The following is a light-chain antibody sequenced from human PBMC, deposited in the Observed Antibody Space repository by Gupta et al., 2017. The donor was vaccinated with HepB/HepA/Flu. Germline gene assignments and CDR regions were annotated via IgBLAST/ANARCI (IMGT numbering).Light chain of an antibody. CDR3: QQYVSSPVT. CDR1: QTITSGY. CDR2: AAS. J-gene: IGKJ4*01. Sequence: DIVLQHSPGTPSSSPGETTTLSCSASQTITSGYLAWYQQKEGQPPRLLIYAASSRTVDIPDRFSGGGSGTDFTLTISRLHPEDFAVYYCQQYVSSPVTFGGGTKVEI. V-gene: IGKV3-20*01.